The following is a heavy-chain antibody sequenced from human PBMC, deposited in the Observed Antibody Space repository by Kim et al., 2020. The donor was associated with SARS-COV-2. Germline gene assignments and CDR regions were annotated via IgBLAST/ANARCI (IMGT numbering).Heavy chain of an antibody. Sequence: PSLKSRLTISVDTSKNQFSLNLSSVTAADTAVYYCARERRSGTYYYFDYWGQGTLVTVSS. D-gene: IGHD1-26*01. CDR3: ARERRSGTYYYFDY. J-gene: IGHJ4*02. V-gene: IGHV4-59*01.